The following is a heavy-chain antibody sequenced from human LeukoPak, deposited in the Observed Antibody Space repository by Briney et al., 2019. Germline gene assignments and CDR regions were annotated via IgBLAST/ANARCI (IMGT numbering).Heavy chain of an antibody. D-gene: IGHD3-22*01. CDR3: ARDWWNYYNTSGYFF. CDR2: ISYDGRNK. V-gene: IGHV3-30*03. J-gene: IGHJ4*02. CDR1: GFTFSSYG. Sequence: PGGSLRLSCEASGFTFSSYGMHWVRQAPGKGLEWVAVISYDGRNKYYADSVKGRSTISRDNSKNTLYLQMNSLRAEDTAVYYCARDWWNYYNTSGYFFWGRGALVTVSS.